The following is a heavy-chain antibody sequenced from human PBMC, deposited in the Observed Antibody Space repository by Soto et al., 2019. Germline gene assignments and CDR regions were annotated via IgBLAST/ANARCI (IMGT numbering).Heavy chain of an antibody. D-gene: IGHD3-22*01. CDR1: GFTFSSYG. CDR3: ARDYDSSGYLYY. Sequence: LRLSCAASGFTFSSYGMHWVRQAPGKGLEWVAVIWYDGSNKYYADSVKGRFTISRDNSKNTLYLQMNSLRAEDTAVYYCARDYDSSGYLYYWGQGTLVTVSS. V-gene: IGHV3-33*01. J-gene: IGHJ4*02. CDR2: IWYDGSNK.